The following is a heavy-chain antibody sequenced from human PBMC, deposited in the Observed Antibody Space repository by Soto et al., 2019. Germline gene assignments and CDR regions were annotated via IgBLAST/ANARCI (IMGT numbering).Heavy chain of an antibody. CDR1: GFTFSSYS. Sequence: EVQLVESGGGLVKPGGSLRLSCIASGFTFSSYSMNWVRQAPGKGLEWVSSITTSSTSIYYADSVKGRFTISRDNAKNSLFLQMNSLRVEATAVYYCARVQWVASPIWGQGTMVTVSS. J-gene: IGHJ3*02. V-gene: IGHV3-21*02. CDR3: ARVQWVASPI. CDR2: ITTSSTSI. D-gene: IGHD6-19*01.